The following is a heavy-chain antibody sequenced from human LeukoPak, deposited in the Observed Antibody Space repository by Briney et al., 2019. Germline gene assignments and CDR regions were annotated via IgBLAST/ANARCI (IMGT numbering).Heavy chain of an antibody. CDR2: ISSSGSTI. CDR1: GFTFSDYY. J-gene: IGHJ4*02. Sequence: GSLRLSCAASGFTFSDYYMSWIRQAPGKGLEWVSYISSSGSTIYYADSVKGRFTTSKDNAKNSLYLQMNSLRAEDTAVYYCAKGEIAVAGYYFDYWGQGTLVTVSS. D-gene: IGHD6-19*01. CDR3: AKGEIAVAGYYFDY. V-gene: IGHV3-11*04.